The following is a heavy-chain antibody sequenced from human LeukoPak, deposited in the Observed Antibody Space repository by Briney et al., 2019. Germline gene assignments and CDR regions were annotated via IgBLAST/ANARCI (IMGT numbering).Heavy chain of an antibody. CDR2: INHSGST. V-gene: IGHV4-34*01. CDR3: ARTLPYNGGWRATFDF. J-gene: IGHJ4*02. D-gene: IGHD6-19*01. CDR1: GGSFSGYY. Sequence: SETLSLTCAVYGGSFSGYYWSWIRQPPGKGLERIGEINHSGSTNYNPSLKSRVTISVDTSKNQFSLKLSSVTAADTAVYYCARTLPYNGGWRATFDFWGQGTLVTVSS.